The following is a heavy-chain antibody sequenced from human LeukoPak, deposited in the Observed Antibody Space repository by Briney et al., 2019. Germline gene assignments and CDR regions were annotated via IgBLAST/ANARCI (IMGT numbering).Heavy chain of an antibody. CDR2: ISAYNGNT. V-gene: IGHV1-18*01. J-gene: IGHJ4*02. Sequence: ASVKVSCKASGYTFTSYGISWVRQAPGQGLEWMGWISAYNGNTNYAQKLQGRVTMTTDTSISTAYMELNRLRSDDTAVYYCARGGWSGYSYGSEPEKYFDYWGQGTLVTVSS. CDR3: ARGGWSGYSYGSEPEKYFDY. CDR1: GYTFTSYG. D-gene: IGHD5-18*01.